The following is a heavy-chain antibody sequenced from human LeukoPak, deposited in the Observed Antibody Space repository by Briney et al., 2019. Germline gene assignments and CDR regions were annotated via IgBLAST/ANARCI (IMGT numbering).Heavy chain of an antibody. CDR2: INLNSGGT. CDR3: ARVSDFWSGYSFDY. D-gene: IGHD3-3*01. CDR1: GYTFTGYY. J-gene: IGHJ4*02. V-gene: IGHV1-2*02. Sequence: ASVKVSCKASGYTFTGYYMHWVRQAPGQGLEWMGWINLNSGGTNYAQKFQGRVTMARDTSISTAYMELSRLRSDDTAVYYCARVSDFWSGYSFDYWGQGTLVTVSS.